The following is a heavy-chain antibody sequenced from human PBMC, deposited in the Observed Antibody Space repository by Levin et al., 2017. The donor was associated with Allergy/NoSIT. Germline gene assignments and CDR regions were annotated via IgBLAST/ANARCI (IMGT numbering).Heavy chain of an antibody. J-gene: IGHJ3*02. Sequence: GGSLRLSCAASGFTFSSYAMHWVRQAPGKGLEWVAVISYDGSNKYYADSVKGRFTISRDNSKNTLYLQMNSLRAEDTAVYYCAREGELWWSPTARAFDSWGQGTMVTVSS. V-gene: IGHV3-30-3*01. D-gene: IGHD2-21*01. CDR1: GFTFSSYA. CDR2: ISYDGSNK. CDR3: AREGELWWSPTARAFDS.